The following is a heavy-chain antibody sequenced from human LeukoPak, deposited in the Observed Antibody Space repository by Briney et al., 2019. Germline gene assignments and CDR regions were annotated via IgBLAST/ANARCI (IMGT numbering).Heavy chain of an antibody. J-gene: IGHJ4*02. CDR2: IKKDGSVR. D-gene: IGHD5-24*01. CDR3: ARARDNFDF. Sequence: GGSLRLSCAASGFAFDIYWMTWVRQAPGKGLEWVANIKKDGSVRQYVDAVKGRFTISRDNAKNSLYLQMNSLRAEDTAVYYCARARDNFDFWGQGTLVTVSS. V-gene: IGHV3-7*01. CDR1: GFAFDIYW.